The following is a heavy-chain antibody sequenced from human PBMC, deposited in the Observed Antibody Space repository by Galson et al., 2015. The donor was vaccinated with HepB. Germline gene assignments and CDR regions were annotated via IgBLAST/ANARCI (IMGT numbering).Heavy chain of an antibody. CDR2: IQNKTDGGTT. Sequence: SLRLSCAASGFTFNNAWMNWVRQAPGKGLEWVGRIQNKTDGGTTDYAAPVKGRFTISRDESKNTLYLQMNSLKTEDTAVYYCTTGGTWGQGTLVTVSS. D-gene: IGHD3-16*01. V-gene: IGHV3-15*07. CDR1: GFTFNNAW. J-gene: IGHJ4*02. CDR3: TTGGT.